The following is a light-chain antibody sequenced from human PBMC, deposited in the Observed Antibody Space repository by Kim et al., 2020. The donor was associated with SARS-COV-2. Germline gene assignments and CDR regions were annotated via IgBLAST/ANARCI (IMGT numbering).Light chain of an antibody. Sequence: DIQMTQSPSTLSASVGGRVTITCRASQTISNLLAWYQQKPGKAPKLLIYKASTLQSGVPSRFSGSGFGTEFTLTIASLQPDDFATYYCQQYDTYSPYTFGQGTKLEI. CDR1: QTISNL. V-gene: IGKV1-5*03. CDR2: KAS. CDR3: QQYDTYSPYT. J-gene: IGKJ2*01.